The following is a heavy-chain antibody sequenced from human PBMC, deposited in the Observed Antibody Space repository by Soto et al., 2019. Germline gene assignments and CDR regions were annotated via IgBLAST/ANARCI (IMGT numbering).Heavy chain of an antibody. CDR3: ARVLSSGWFFDY. J-gene: IGHJ4*02. D-gene: IGHD6-19*01. V-gene: IGHV1-69*13. Sequence: SLDVSCKYSGGSLSSYAIIWVRQAPGQGLEWMGGIIPIFGTANYAQKFQGRVTITADESTSTAYMELSSLRSEDTAVYYCARVLSSGWFFDYWGQGNLVNGS. CDR2: IIPIFGTA. CDR1: GGSLSSYA.